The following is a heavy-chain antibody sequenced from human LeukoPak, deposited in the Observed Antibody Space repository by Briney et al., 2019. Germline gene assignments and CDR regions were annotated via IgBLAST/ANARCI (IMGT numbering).Heavy chain of an antibody. Sequence: GGSLRLSCAASGFTFSSYSMNWVRQAPGEGLEWVSSISSSSSYIYYADSVKGRFTISRDNAKNSLYLQMNSLRAEDTAVYYCATSPGSSGWPDYWGQGTLVTVSS. D-gene: IGHD6-19*01. V-gene: IGHV3-21*01. J-gene: IGHJ4*02. CDR1: GFTFSSYS. CDR3: ATSPGSSGWPDY. CDR2: ISSSSSYI.